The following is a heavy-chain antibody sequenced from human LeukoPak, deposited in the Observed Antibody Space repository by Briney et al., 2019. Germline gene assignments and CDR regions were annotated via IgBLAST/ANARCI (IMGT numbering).Heavy chain of an antibody. CDR1: GGSISSSSYY. Sequence: SETLSLTCTVSGGSISSSSYYWGWIRQPPGKGLEWIGSIYYSGSTYYNPSLKSRVTISVDTSKNQFSLKLSSVTAADTAVYYCARVYVGYQAFDIWGQGTMVTVSS. CDR2: IYYSGST. D-gene: IGHD3-16*01. CDR3: ARVYVGYQAFDI. V-gene: IGHV4-39*07. J-gene: IGHJ3*02.